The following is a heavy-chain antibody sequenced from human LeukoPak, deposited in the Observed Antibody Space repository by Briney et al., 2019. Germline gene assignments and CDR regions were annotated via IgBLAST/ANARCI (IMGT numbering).Heavy chain of an antibody. V-gene: IGHV3-23*01. CDR1: GFTFGSCA. Sequence: PGGSLRLSCAASGFTFGSCAMSWGRQAQGKGQEWVSAISGSGGSTYYADSVKGRFTISRENSKNPLYVQMNSLRAEDTAVYYCAKAASYSYSSSGNGHDFDIWGQGTMVTVSS. CDR2: ISGSGGST. J-gene: IGHJ3*02. D-gene: IGHD6-13*01. CDR3: AKAASYSYSSSGNGHDFDI.